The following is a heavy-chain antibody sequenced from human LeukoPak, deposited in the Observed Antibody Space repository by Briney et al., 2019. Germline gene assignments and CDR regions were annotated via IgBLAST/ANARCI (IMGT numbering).Heavy chain of an antibody. CDR1: GGSISSGDYY. Sequence: SETLSLTCTVSGGSISSGDYYWSWIRQPPGKGLEWIGYIYYSGSTYYNPSLKSRVTISVDTSKNQFSLKLSSVTAADTAVYYCAKDSRGSSVRVFDYWAQGTLVIVST. V-gene: IGHV4-30-4*01. D-gene: IGHD5/OR15-5a*01. CDR3: AKDSRGSSVRVFDY. CDR2: IYYSGST. J-gene: IGHJ4*02.